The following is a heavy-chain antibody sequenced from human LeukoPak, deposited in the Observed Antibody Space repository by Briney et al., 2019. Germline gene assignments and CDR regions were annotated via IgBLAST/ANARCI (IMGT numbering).Heavy chain of an antibody. J-gene: IGHJ5*02. Sequence: GGSLKLSCAASGFTFSGSAMHWVRQASGKGLEWIGRIRSKANSYATAYAASVKGRFTISRDDSKNTAYLQMNSLKTEDTAVYYCTRQRSKIWFGELWGFDPWGQGTLVTVSS. CDR1: GFTFSGSA. V-gene: IGHV3-73*01. D-gene: IGHD3-10*01. CDR2: IRSKANSYAT. CDR3: TRQRSKIWFGELWGFDP.